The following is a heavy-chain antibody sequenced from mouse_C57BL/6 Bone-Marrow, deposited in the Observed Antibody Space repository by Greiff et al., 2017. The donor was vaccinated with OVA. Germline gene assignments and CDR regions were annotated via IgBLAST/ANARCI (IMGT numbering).Heavy chain of an antibody. CDR2: IDPSDSYT. CDR3: ARLDTTVVNYAMDY. D-gene: IGHD1-1*01. J-gene: IGHJ4*01. V-gene: IGHV1-50*01. Sequence: VKLQQPGAELVKPGASVKLSCKASGYTFTSYWMQWVKQRPGQGLEWIGEIDPSDSYTNYNQKFKGKATLTVDTSSSTAYMQLSSLTSEDSAVYYCARLDTTVVNYAMDYWGQGTSVTVSS. CDR1: GYTFTSYW.